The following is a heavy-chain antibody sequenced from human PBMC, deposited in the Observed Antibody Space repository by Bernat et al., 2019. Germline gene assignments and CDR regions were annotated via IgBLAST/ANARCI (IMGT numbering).Heavy chain of an antibody. CDR1: GFTFSSYT. V-gene: IGHV3-48*02. CDR3: ARKGAARWGMDV. Sequence: VQLVESGGGVVQPGRSLRLSCAASGFTFSSYTMNWVRQAPGKGLEWVSYISGSSSTIYYADSVKGRFTISRDNAKNSLYLQMNSLRDEDTAVYYCARKGAARWGMDVWGQGTTVTVSS. D-gene: IGHD6-6*01. J-gene: IGHJ6*02. CDR2: ISGSSSTI.